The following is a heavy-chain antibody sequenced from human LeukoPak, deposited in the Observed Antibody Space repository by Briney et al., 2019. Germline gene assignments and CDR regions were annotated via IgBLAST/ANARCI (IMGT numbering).Heavy chain of an antibody. CDR1: GFTFSDYA. CDR3: ARVTPPTD. J-gene: IGHJ4*02. V-gene: IGHV3-66*01. D-gene: IGHD1-14*01. Sequence: PGGSLRLSCAASGFTFSDYAMSWVRQAPGKGLEWVSVIYSDGTANYADSVKGRFTISRDNTKNTLYLLMNSLRAEDTAVYYCARVTPPTDWGQGTLVTVSS. CDR2: IYSDGTA.